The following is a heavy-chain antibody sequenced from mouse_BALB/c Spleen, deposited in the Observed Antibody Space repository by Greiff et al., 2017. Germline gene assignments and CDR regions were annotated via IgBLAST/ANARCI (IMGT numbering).Heavy chain of an antibody. V-gene: IGHV5-6-5*01. D-gene: IGHD4-1*01. CDR3: ARKTDLLGYFDY. CDR2: ISSGGST. J-gene: IGHJ2*01. Sequence: EVKLMESGGGLVKPGGSLKLSCAASGFTFSSYAMSWVRQTPEKRLEWVASISSGGSTYYPDSVKGRFTISRDNARNILYLQMSSLRSEDTAMYYCARKTDLLGYFDYWGQGTTLTVSS. CDR1: GFTFSSYA.